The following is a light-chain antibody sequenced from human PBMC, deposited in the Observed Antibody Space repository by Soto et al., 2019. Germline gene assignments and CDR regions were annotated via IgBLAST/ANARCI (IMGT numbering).Light chain of an antibody. V-gene: IGLV1-40*01. CDR2: GNS. CDR3: QSYDSSLSGCV. CDR1: NSNIGAGYD. J-gene: IGLJ3*02. Sequence: QSVLTQPPSVSGAPGQRVTISCTGYNSNIGAGYDVHWYQQLPGTAPKLLIYGNSHRPSGVPDRFSASKSGTSASLAITGLQAEDEADYYCQSYDSSLSGCVFGGGTKVTVL.